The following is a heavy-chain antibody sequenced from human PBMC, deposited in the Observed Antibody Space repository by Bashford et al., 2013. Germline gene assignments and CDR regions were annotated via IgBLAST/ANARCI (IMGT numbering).Heavy chain of an antibody. J-gene: IGHJ6*02. D-gene: IGHD3-10*01. CDR1: GGTFSSYA. V-gene: IGHV1-69*13. CDR2: IIPIFGTA. CDR3: ARVPSITMVRGRYYGMDV. Sequence: SVKVSCKASGGTFSSYAISWVRQAPGQGLEWMGGIIPIFGTANYAQKFQGRVTITADESTSTAYMELSSLRSEDTAVYYCARVPSITMVRGRYYGMDVWGQGTTVTVSS.